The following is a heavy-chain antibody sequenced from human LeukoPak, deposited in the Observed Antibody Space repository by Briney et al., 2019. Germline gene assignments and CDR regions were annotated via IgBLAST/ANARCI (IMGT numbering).Heavy chain of an antibody. CDR2: INPNSGGT. D-gene: IGHD3-10*01. J-gene: IGHJ4*02. V-gene: IGHV1-2*02. Sequence: ASVKVSCKASGYTFTGYYMHWVRQAPGQGLEWMGWINPNSGGTNYAQKFQGRVTMTRDTSISTAYMELSRLRSDDTAVYYCAKASGWTMVRVVSYFDDWGQGIQVTVSS. CDR3: AKASGWTMVRVVSYFDD. CDR1: GYTFTGYY.